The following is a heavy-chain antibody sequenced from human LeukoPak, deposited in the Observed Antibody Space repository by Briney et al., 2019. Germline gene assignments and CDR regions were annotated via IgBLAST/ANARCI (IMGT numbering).Heavy chain of an antibody. Sequence: PGGSLRLSCAASGFTFDDYGMSWVRQAPGKGLEWVSGINWNGGSTGYADSVKGRFTISRDNAKNSLYLRTNSLRAEDTALYYCARAPDYYDSSGYYEYFQHWGQGTLVTVSS. CDR2: INWNGGST. D-gene: IGHD3-22*01. CDR3: ARAPDYYDSSGYYEYFQH. CDR1: GFTFDDYG. J-gene: IGHJ1*01. V-gene: IGHV3-20*04.